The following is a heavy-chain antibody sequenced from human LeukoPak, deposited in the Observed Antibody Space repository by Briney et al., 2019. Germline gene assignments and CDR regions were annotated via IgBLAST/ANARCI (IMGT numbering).Heavy chain of an antibody. D-gene: IGHD6-19*01. V-gene: IGHV4-38-2*02. CDR2: IYYSGST. Sequence: SETLSLTCTVSGYSISSGYYWGWIRQPPGKGLEWIGSIYYSGSTYYNPSLKSRVTISVDTSKNQFSLKLSSVTAADTAVYYCARRDSSGWYAFDIWGQGTMVTVSS. CDR1: GYSISSGYY. J-gene: IGHJ3*02. CDR3: ARRDSSGWYAFDI.